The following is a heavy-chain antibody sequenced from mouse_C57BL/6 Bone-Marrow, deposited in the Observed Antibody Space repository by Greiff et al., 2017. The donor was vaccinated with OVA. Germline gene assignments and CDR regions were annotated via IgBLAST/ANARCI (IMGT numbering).Heavy chain of an antibody. CDR3: AREGYYGSSDYFDY. D-gene: IGHD1-1*01. Sequence: DVMLVESGGGLVKPGGSLKLSCAASGFTFSSYAMSWVRQTPEKRLEWVATISDGGSYTYYPDNVKGRFTISRDNAKNNLYLQMSHLKSEDTAMYYCAREGYYGSSDYFDYWGQGTTLTVSS. CDR2: ISDGGSYT. V-gene: IGHV5-4*01. CDR1: GFTFSSYA. J-gene: IGHJ2*01.